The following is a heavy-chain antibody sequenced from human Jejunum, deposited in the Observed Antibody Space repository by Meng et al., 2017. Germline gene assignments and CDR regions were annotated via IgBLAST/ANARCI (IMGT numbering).Heavy chain of an antibody. V-gene: IGHV3-30*18. CDR1: GFTFSSYY. CDR2: ILYDGSKT. CDR3: AKDGQWPDRLDY. J-gene: IGHJ4*02. D-gene: IGHD6-19*01. Sequence: QVQLVESGGGVVQPGGSLRRSCAASGFTFSSYYMHWVRQAPGKGMEWVAVILYDGSKTYYADAVKGRFTISRDNSKNTLYLQMNSLRPEETAVYYCAKDGQWPDRLDYWGLGTLVTVSS.